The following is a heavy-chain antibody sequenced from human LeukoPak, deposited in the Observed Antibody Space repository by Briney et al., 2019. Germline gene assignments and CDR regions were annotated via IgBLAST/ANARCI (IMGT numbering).Heavy chain of an antibody. CDR2: IRYDGSNK. J-gene: IGHJ4*02. CDR1: GFTFSSYG. D-gene: IGHD6-19*01. V-gene: IGHV3-30*02. CDR3: AKGEGEQQWLAWGLDY. Sequence: GGSLRLSCAASGFTFSSYGMHWVRQAPGKGLEWVAFIRYDGSNKYYADSVKGRFTISRDNSKNTLYLQMNSLRAEDTAVYYCAKGEGEQQWLAWGLDYWGQGTLVTVSS.